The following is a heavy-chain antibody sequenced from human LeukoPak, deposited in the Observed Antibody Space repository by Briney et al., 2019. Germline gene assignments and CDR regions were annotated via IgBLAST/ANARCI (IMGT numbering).Heavy chain of an antibody. V-gene: IGHV4-38-2*02. D-gene: IGHD6-6*01. CDR3: ARLATLSTVAARGRTWFDA. CDR1: GYSISSGYF. J-gene: IGHJ5*02. CDR2: IYQSETA. Sequence: PSETLSLTCTVSGYSISSGYFWGWMRQPPGKGLEWIGSIYQSETAHYNPSLKSRVTISVDTSKNHFSLKVSSVTAADTAVYYCARLATLSTVAARGRTWFDAWGQGTLVTVSS.